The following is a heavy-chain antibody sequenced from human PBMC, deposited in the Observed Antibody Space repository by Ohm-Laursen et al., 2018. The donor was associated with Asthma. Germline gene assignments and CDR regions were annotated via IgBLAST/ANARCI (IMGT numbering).Heavy chain of an antibody. Sequence: GSLRLSCAASGYSFSLYSIHWIRQAPGKGLEWVASISTASTFIYYADSVGGRFTTSRDNAKNLVYLQMDGLRVDDTALYYCARIGPEWELPGREYSLHHWGEGTLVTVSS. CDR1: GYSFSLYS. CDR2: ISTASTFI. J-gene: IGHJ1*01. CDR3: ARIGPEWELPGREYSLHH. D-gene: IGHD1-26*01. V-gene: IGHV3-21*01.